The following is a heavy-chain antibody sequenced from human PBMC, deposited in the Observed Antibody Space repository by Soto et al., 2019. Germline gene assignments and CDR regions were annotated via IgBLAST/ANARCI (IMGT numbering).Heavy chain of an antibody. V-gene: IGHV1-18*01. CDR2: ISAYNGNT. CDR3: ARDAPRGVVVSAAELYYYYYGMDV. CDR1: GYTFTSYG. J-gene: IGHJ6*02. Sequence: QVQLVQSGAEVKKPGASVKVSCKASGYTFTSYGISWVRQAPGQGLEWMGWISAYNGNTNYAQKLQGRVTMTTDTSTSTAYMELRSLRSDDTAVYYCARDAPRGVVVSAAELYYYYYGMDVWGQGTTVTVSS. D-gene: IGHD2-2*01.